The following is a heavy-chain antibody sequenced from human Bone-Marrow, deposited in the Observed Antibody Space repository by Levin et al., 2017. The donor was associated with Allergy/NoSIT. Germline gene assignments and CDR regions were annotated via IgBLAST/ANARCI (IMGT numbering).Heavy chain of an antibody. Sequence: VASVKVSCKASGYTFIGYFIHWVRQTPGQGLEWMGWINPNGGDTNYAQKFHGRVTMTRDSSTSTAYMELSSLTSDDTAVYFCARDHPDCSSSSCYGWGQGTLVTVSS. V-gene: IGHV1-2*02. J-gene: IGHJ4*02. CDR1: GYTFIGYF. D-gene: IGHD2-2*01. CDR3: ARDHPDCSSSSCYG. CDR2: INPNGGDT.